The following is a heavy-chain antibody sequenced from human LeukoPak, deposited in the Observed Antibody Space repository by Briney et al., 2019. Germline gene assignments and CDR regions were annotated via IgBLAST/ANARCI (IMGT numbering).Heavy chain of an antibody. V-gene: IGHV1-18*01. CDR3: ARKLAAAGTEWFDP. CDR1: GYTFTSYG. CDR2: ISAYNGNT. Sequence: ASVKVSCTASGYTFTSYGISWVRQAPGQGLEWMGWISAYNGNTNYAQKLQGRVTMTTDTSTSTAYMELRSLRSDDTAVYYCARKLAAAGTEWFDPWGQGTLVTVSS. D-gene: IGHD6-13*01. J-gene: IGHJ5*02.